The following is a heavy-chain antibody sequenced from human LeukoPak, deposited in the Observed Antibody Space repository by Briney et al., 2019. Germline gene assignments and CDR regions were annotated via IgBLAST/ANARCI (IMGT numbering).Heavy chain of an antibody. CDR1: GYTFTGYY. CDR2: INPNSGGT. Sequence: ASVKVSCTASGYTFTGYYMHWVRQAPGQGLEWMGWINPNSGGTNYAQKFQGRVTMTRDTSISTAYMELSRLRSDDTAMYYCARDRAAVAGHYYFDYWGQGTLVTVSS. CDR3: ARDRAAVAGHYYFDY. J-gene: IGHJ4*02. V-gene: IGHV1-2*02. D-gene: IGHD6-19*01.